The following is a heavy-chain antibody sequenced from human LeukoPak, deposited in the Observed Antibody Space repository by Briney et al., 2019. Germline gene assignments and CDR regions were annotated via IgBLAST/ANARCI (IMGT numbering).Heavy chain of an antibody. V-gene: IGHV6-1*01. CDR2: TYYRSKWYN. J-gene: IGHJ6*02. CDR3: AREGSGQLVPGGYYGMDV. CDR1: GXSVSSNSSA. D-gene: IGHD6-13*01. Sequence: SQTLSLTCAISGXSVSSNSSAWNWIRQSPSRGLEWLGRTYYRSKWYNDYAVSVKSRITINPDTSKNQFSLQLNSVTPEDTAVYYCAREGSGQLVPGGYYGMDVWGQGTTVTVSS.